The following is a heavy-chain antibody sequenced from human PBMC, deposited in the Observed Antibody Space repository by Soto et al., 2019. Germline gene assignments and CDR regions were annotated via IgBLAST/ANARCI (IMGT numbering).Heavy chain of an antibody. CDR3: ARHEGRPYYYGSGSPSQFDY. V-gene: IGHV4-39*01. J-gene: IGHJ4*02. D-gene: IGHD3-10*01. Sequence: SETLSLTCTVSGGSISSSSYYWGWIRQPPGKGLEWIGSIYYSGSTYYNPSLKSRVTISVDTSKNQFSLKLSSVTAADTAVYYCARHEGRPYYYGSGSPSQFDYWGQGTLVTVSS. CDR1: GGSISSSSYY. CDR2: IYYSGST.